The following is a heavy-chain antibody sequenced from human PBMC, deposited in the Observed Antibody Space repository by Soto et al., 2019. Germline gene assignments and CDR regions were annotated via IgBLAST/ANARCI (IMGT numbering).Heavy chain of an antibody. CDR2: ISGSGGST. V-gene: IGHV3-23*01. Sequence: EVQLLESGGGLVQPGGSLRLSCAASGFTFSSYAMSWVRQAPGKGLEWVSTISGSGGSTYYADSVKGRFTISRDNSKNTVYLQMNSLRAEDTAVYYCAKADYYDFWSGYLYYFDSWGQGTLVTVSS. D-gene: IGHD3-3*01. J-gene: IGHJ4*02. CDR1: GFTFSSYA. CDR3: AKADYYDFWSGYLYYFDS.